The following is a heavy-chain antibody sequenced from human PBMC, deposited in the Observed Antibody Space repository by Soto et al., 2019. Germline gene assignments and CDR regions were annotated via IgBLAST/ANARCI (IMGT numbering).Heavy chain of an antibody. V-gene: IGHV3-21*01. D-gene: IGHD1-26*01. CDR3: ARGIVGATLDY. CDR2: ITSSSSYM. J-gene: IGHJ4*02. Sequence: WVRQAPGKGLEWVSSITSSSSYMYYADSVKGRFTISRDNAKKSLYLQMNSLRAEDTAVYYCARGIVGATLDYWGQGTLVTVSS.